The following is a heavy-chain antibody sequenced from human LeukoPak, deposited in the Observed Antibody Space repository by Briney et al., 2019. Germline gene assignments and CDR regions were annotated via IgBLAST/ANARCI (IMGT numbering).Heavy chain of an antibody. J-gene: IGHJ4*02. CDR3: ARFPTERYCSTTTCYDGLAAAAGY. D-gene: IGHD2-2*01. CDR1: GDSISSSDYY. V-gene: IGHV4-61*08. CDR2: IYYSGST. Sequence: SETLSLTCTVSGDSISSSDYYWNWIRQPPGKGLEWIGYIYYSGSTNYNPSLKSRVTILVDTSKNQFSLRLTSVTAADTAVYYCARFPTERYCSTTTCYDGLAAAAGYWGQGTLVTVSS.